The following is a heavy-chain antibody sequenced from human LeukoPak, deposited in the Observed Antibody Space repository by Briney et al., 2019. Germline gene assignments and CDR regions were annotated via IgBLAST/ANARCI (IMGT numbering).Heavy chain of an antibody. CDR3: ARDGITMVRGVNLGLGWFDP. J-gene: IGHJ5*02. CDR2: IYTSGST. V-gene: IGHV4-4*07. CDR1: GGSISSYY. Sequence: SETLSLTCTVSGGSISSYYWSWIRQPAGKGLEWIGRIYTSGSTNYNPSLKSRVTMLVDTSKNQFSLKLSSVTAADTAVYYCARDGITMVRGVNLGLGWFDPWGQGTLVTVSS. D-gene: IGHD3-10*01.